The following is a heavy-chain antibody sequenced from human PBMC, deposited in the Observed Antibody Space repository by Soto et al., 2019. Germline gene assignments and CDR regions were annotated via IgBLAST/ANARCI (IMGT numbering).Heavy chain of an antibody. Sequence: QVQRVQSGAEVKKPGSSVQVSCKASGGTFTTYSFIWVRQAPGQGLEWLGSVIPSIESPNYAQKVQDRVTISAAESTSTAFLELSTLRSDDTDGYFCARVSEEWSDLGFFDAWGQGTLVTVSS. CDR3: ARVSEEWSDLGFFDA. D-gene: IGHD3-3*01. CDR2: VIPSIESP. V-gene: IGHV1-69*18. CDR1: GGTFTTYS. J-gene: IGHJ4*02.